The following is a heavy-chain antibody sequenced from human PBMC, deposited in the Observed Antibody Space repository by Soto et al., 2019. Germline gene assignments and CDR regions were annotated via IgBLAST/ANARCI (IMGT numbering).Heavy chain of an antibody. D-gene: IGHD3-16*02. CDR2: MNPNSGNT. CDR1: GYTFTSYD. V-gene: IGHV1-8*01. J-gene: IGHJ3*02. Sequence: ASVKVSCKASGYTFTSYDINWVRQATGQGLEWMGWMNPNSGNTGYAQKFQGRVTMTRNTSISTAYMELSSLRSEDTAVYYCARGLSAITFGGVIVHDAFDIRGQRTMVTVSS. CDR3: ARGLSAITFGGVIVHDAFDI.